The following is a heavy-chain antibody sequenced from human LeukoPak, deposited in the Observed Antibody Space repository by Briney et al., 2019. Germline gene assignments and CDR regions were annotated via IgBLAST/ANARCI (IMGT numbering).Heavy chain of an antibody. V-gene: IGHV4-39*01. CDR2: IDYSGTT. J-gene: IGHJ4*02. D-gene: IGHD3-3*01. CDR1: GGSISSSSYS. Sequence: SETLSLTCTVSGGSISSSSYSWGWIRQPPGKGLEWIGSIDYSGTTYYNPSLKSRVTISVDTSKIQFSLKLSSVAATDTAVYFCARLRFDFWSGYTHPYFDYWGQGTLVTVSS. CDR3: ARLRFDFWSGYTHPYFDY.